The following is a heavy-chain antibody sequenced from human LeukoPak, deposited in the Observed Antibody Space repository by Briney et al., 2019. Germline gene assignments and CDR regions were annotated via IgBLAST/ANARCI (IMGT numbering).Heavy chain of an antibody. D-gene: IGHD2-2*01. Sequence: ASVKVSCKASGYTFTGYYMHWVRLAPGQGLEWMGWINPNSGGTNYAQKFQGRVTMTRDTSISTAYMELSRLRSDDTAVYYCARSPLYCSSTSCYLFRADYYYGTDVWGQGTTVTVSS. CDR2: INPNSGGT. CDR1: GYTFTGYY. CDR3: ARSPLYCSSTSCYLFRADYYYGTDV. V-gene: IGHV1-2*02. J-gene: IGHJ6*02.